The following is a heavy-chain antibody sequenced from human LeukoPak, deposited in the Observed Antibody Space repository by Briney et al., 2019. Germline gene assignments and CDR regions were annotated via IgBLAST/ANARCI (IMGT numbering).Heavy chain of an antibody. CDR3: ARVSDGSSSRGYFDY. V-gene: IGHV4-39*07. CDR1: PHSISSTRHN. CDR2: IYYSGST. J-gene: IGHJ4*02. D-gene: IGHD6-6*01. Sequence: SETLSLTCTVPPHSISSTRHNTGPIRQPPGKGLEWIGSIYYSGSTYYNPSLKSRVTISVDTSKNQFSLKLSSVTAADTAVYYCARVSDGSSSRGYFDYWGQGTLVTVSS.